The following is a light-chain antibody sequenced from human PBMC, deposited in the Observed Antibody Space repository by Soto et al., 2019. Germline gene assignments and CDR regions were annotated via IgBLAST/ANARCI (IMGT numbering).Light chain of an antibody. CDR3: SSFTGASTVL. Sequence: SALTQPASVSGSPGQSITISCVGTTRDIGLYNYVSWYPQHPGEAPKLIISEVSNRPSGVSNRFSGSKSGNTASLTISRLQPDHEADYYCSSFTGASTVLFGGGTKVTVL. CDR1: TRDIGLYNY. CDR2: EVS. J-gene: IGLJ2*01. V-gene: IGLV2-14*01.